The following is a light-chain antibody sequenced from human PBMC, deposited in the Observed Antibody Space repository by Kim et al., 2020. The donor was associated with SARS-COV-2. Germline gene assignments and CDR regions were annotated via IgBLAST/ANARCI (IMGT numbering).Light chain of an antibody. V-gene: IGLV2-14*03. CDR1: SSDVGGYKY. J-gene: IGLJ1*01. Sequence: GQSITISCTGTSSDVGGYKYVYWYQQHPGKAPKLMIYDVSNRPSGVSNRFSGSKSGNTASLTISGLQAEDEADYYCSSFTSSSTYVFGTGTKVTVL. CDR2: DVS. CDR3: SSFTSSSTYV.